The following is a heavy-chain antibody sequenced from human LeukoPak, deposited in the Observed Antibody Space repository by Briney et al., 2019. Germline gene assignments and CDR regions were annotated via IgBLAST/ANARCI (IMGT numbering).Heavy chain of an antibody. J-gene: IGHJ4*02. Sequence: SETLSLTCAVYGGSFSGYYWSWIRQPPGKELEWIGEINHSGSTNYNPSLKSRVTISVDTSKNQFSLKLSSVTAADTAVYYCARARMDTAMVLLDYWGQGTLVTVSS. CDR1: GGSFSGYY. CDR2: INHSGST. D-gene: IGHD5-18*01. CDR3: ARARMDTAMVLLDY. V-gene: IGHV4-34*01.